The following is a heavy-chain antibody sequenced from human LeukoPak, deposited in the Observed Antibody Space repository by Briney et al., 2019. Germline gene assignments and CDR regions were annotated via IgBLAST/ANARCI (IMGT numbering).Heavy chain of an antibody. V-gene: IGHV3-49*04. CDR3: TREYGSGSYSHYYYYMDV. Sequence: GGSLRLSCTASGFTFGDYAMSWVRQAPGKGLEWVGFIRSKAYGGTTEYAASVKGRFTISRDDSKSIAYLQMNSLKTEHTAVYYCTREYGSGSYSHYYYYMDVWGKGTTVTISS. CDR2: IRSKAYGGTT. CDR1: GFTFGDYA. D-gene: IGHD3-10*01. J-gene: IGHJ6*03.